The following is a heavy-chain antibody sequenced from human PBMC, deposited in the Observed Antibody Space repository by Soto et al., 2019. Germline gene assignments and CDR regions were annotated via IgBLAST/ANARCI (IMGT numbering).Heavy chain of an antibody. Sequence: SETLSLTCTASGGSISSSSYYWGWIRQPPGKRLEWIGSIYYSGSTYYNPSLKSRVTISVDTSKNQFSLKLSSVTAADTAVYYCARRVVRGVTITLDYFYYGMDVWRQGTTVT. J-gene: IGHJ6*02. CDR1: GGSISSSSYY. D-gene: IGHD3-10*01. CDR2: IYYSGST. V-gene: IGHV4-39*01. CDR3: ARRVVRGVTITLDYFYYGMDV.